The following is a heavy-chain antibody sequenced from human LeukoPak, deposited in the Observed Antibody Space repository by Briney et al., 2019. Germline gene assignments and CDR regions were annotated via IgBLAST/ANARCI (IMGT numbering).Heavy chain of an antibody. CDR1: GGTFSSYA. D-gene: IGHD3-10*01. J-gene: IGHJ4*02. V-gene: IGHV1-69*13. CDR2: IIPIFGTA. Sequence: ASVKVSCKASGGTFSSYAISWVRQAPGQGLEWMGGIIPIFGTANYAQKFQGRVTITADESTSTAYMELSSLRSEDKAVYYCARVGYYGSGSLNLSFDYWGQGTLVTVSS. CDR3: ARVGYYGSGSLNLSFDY.